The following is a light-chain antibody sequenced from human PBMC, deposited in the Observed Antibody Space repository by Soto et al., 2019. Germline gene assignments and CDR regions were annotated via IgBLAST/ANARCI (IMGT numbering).Light chain of an antibody. CDR1: SSNIGGNY. J-gene: IGLJ2*01. CDR3: QSYDSSLSGVV. Sequence: QSVLTQPPSASGTPGQRVTISCSGSSSNIGGNYVYWYQHLPGTAPKLLIYSNNQRPSGVPDRFSGSKSGTSASLAISGLQSEDEADYYCQSYDSSLSGVVFGGGTQLTVL. CDR2: SNN. V-gene: IGLV1-47*02.